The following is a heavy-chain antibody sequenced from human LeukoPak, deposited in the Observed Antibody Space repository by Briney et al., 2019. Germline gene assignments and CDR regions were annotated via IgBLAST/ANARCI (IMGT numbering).Heavy chain of an antibody. V-gene: IGHV3-23*01. CDR3: AIERGEMATWLFLHDC. J-gene: IGHJ4*02. CDR1: GFTFSSYA. D-gene: IGHD5-24*01. CDR2: LSARGGST. Sequence: PGGSLRLSCAASGFTFSSYAMSWVRQDPGKGLEWGAALSARGGSTYSPDSVKGRFTISRDNSKNTLYLQMNSLRVEDTAVYYCAIERGEMATWLFLHDCWGQGTLVSVSS.